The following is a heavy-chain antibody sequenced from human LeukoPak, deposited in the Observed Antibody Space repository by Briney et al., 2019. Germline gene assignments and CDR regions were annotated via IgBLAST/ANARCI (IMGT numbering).Heavy chain of an antibody. D-gene: IGHD4-17*01. CDR3: VKSTTVTSFDY. CDR1: GFTFSSYD. V-gene: IGHV3-64D*09. J-gene: IGHJ4*02. Sequence: PGGSLRLSCSASGFTFSSYDMHWVRQAPGKGLEYVSAISSNGGSAYYADSVKGRFTISRDNSKNTLYLQMSSLRTEDTAVYYCVKSTTVTSFDYWGQGTLVTVSS. CDR2: ISSNGGSA.